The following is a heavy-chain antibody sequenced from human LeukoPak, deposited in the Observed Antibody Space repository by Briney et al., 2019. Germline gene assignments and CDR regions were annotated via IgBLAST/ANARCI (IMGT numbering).Heavy chain of an antibody. V-gene: IGHV3-23*01. Sequence: GGSLRLSCAASGFTFSSYAMSWVRQAPAKELDGVSAISGIGGSTYYADSVKGRFTISRDNSKNTLYLQMNSLRAEDTAVYYCAKDLSPQYSSRPDGAFDIWGQGTMVTVSS. J-gene: IGHJ3*02. D-gene: IGHD6-13*01. CDR3: AKDLSPQYSSRPDGAFDI. CDR2: ISGIGGST. CDR1: GFTFSSYA.